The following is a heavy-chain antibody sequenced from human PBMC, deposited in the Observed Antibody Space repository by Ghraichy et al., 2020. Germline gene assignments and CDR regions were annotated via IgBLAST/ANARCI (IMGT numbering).Heavy chain of an antibody. CDR1: GYTFTGYY. Sequence: ASVKVSCKASGYTFTGYYMHWVRQAPGQGLEWMGWINPNSGGTNYAQKFQGRVTMTRDTSISTAYMELSRLRSDDTAVYYCARAPAPRFLGWIRVYYYYGMDVWGQGTTVTVSS. D-gene: IGHD3-3*01. J-gene: IGHJ6*02. CDR2: INPNSGGT. V-gene: IGHV1-2*02. CDR3: ARAPAPRFLGWIRVYYYYGMDV.